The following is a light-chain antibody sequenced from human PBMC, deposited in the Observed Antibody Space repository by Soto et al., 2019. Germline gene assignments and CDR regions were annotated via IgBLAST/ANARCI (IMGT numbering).Light chain of an antibody. J-gene: IGKJ2*01. V-gene: IGKV2D-29*01. Sequence: DLVMTQTPLSLSVTPGQPASLSCKSSQSLLHSDGKTYLYWYLQKPGQPPQLLISEVSNRFSEVPNGFSGGGSEKDFTLKISRVEAEDVGRDYCRQSIQLPYTFGQGTKLEIK. CDR3: RQSIQLPYT. CDR2: EVS. CDR1: QSLLHSDGKTY.